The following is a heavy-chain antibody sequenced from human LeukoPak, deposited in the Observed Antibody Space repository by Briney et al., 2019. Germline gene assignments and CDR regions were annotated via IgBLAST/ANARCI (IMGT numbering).Heavy chain of an antibody. D-gene: IGHD2-15*01. CDR3: ASSLYDIVVVVAANNWFDP. V-gene: IGHV1-69*01. CDR1: GGTFSSYA. Sequence: SVKVSCKASGGTFSSYAISWVRQAPGQGLEWMGGIIPIFGTANYAQKFQGRVTITADETTSTAYMELSSLRSEDTAVYYCASSLYDIVVVVAANNWFDPWGQGTLVTVSS. CDR2: IIPIFGTA. J-gene: IGHJ5*02.